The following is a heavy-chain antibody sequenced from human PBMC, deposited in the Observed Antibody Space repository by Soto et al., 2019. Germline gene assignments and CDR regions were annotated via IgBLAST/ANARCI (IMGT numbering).Heavy chain of an antibody. V-gene: IGHV3-33*01. CDR1: GFTFSSYG. J-gene: IGHJ6*02. CDR2: IWYDGSNK. CDR3: ARDPSGWSFRGLYGMDV. D-gene: IGHD6-19*01. Sequence: GGSLRLSCAASGFTFSSYGMHWVRQAPGKGLEWVAVIWYDGSNKYYADSVKGRFTISRDNSKNTLYLQMNSLRAEDTAVYYCARDPSGWSFRGLYGMDVWGQGTTVTVSS.